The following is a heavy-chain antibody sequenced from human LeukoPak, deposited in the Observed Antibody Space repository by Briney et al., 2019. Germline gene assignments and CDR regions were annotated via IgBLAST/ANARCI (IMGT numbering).Heavy chain of an antibody. J-gene: IGHJ5*02. Sequence: GGSLRLSCAASGFTFSNYAMNWVRQAPGKGLGWVSGISGSGDNTYYAASVKGRFTISRDNSKNTLYLQMNSLRAEDTAVYYCAKGGRGLKWFDPWGQGTLVTVSS. D-gene: IGHD3-16*01. V-gene: IGHV3-23*01. CDR2: ISGSGDNT. CDR1: GFTFSNYA. CDR3: AKGGRGLKWFDP.